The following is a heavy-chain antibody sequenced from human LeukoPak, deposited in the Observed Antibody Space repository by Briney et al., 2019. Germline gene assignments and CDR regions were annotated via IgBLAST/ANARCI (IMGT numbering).Heavy chain of an antibody. CDR3: ARPLAYYYYMDV. CDR1: GGSISSSNW. D-gene: IGHD5-12*01. V-gene: IGHV4-4*02. J-gene: IGHJ6*03. CDR2: IYHSGST. Sequence: PSETLSLTCAVSGGSISSSNWWSWVLQPPGKGLEWIGEIYHSGSTNYNPSLKSRVTISVGKSKNQFSLKLSSVTAADTAVYYCARPLAYYYYMDVWGKGTTVTVSS.